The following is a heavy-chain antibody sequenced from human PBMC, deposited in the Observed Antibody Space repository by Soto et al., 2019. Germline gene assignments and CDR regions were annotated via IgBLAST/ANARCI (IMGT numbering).Heavy chain of an antibody. V-gene: IGHV1-69*13. CDR1: GCTFSSYA. J-gene: IGHJ6*02. CDR2: IIPIFGTA. D-gene: IGHD3-10*01. CDR3: ARDIGLITMVRGAPSTSGMDV. Sequence: GASVKVSCKASGCTFSSYAISWVRQAPGQGLEWMGGIIPIFGTANYAQKFQGRVTITADESTSTAYMELSSLRSEDTAVYYCARDIGLITMVRGAPSTSGMDVWGQGTTVTVSS.